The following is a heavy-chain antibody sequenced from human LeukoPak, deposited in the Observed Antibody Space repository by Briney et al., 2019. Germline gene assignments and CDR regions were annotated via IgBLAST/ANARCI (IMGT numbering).Heavy chain of an antibody. D-gene: IGHD3/OR15-3a*01. CDR3: ARQGEDFWTGYYTDSYMDV. Sequence: SETLSLTCTVSGGSISSSSYYWGWIRQPPGKGLEWIGSIYYSGSTYYNPSLESRVTISVDTSKNQFFLKLSSMTAADTAVYFCARQGEDFWTGYYTDSYMDVWGKGTTVTVSS. J-gene: IGHJ6*03. V-gene: IGHV4-39*01. CDR2: IYYSGST. CDR1: GGSISSSSYY.